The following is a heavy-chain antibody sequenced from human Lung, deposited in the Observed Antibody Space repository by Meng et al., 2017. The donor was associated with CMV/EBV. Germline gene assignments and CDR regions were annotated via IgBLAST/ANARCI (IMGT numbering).Heavy chain of an antibody. J-gene: IGHJ6*02. D-gene: IGHD1-7*01. V-gene: IGHV4-59*01. CDR2: IYYSGST. CDR1: GGSISSYY. Sequence: SETLSLXCTVSGGSISSYYWSWIRQPPGKGLEWIGYIYYSGSTNYNPSLKSRVTISVDTSKNQFSLKLSSVTAADTAVYYCARVAKSTITGTTPYHYYGMDVWGQGTXVTGSS. CDR3: ARVAKSTITGTTPYHYYGMDV.